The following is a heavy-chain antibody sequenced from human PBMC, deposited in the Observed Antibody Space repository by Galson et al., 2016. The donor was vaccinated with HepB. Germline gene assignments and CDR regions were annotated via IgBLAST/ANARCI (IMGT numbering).Heavy chain of an antibody. Sequence: SVKVSCKASGYTFTTHYIHWVRQAPGQGLEWMGMLDPSGGRTSHAQKFQGRVTMTRDTSTSTVYMELNNLRSEDTAVYFCARDRPGSYYLDYWGQGTLVTVSS. D-gene: IGHD1-26*01. CDR3: ARDRPGSYYLDY. V-gene: IGHV1-46*01. CDR2: LDPSGGRT. J-gene: IGHJ4*02. CDR1: GYTFTTHY.